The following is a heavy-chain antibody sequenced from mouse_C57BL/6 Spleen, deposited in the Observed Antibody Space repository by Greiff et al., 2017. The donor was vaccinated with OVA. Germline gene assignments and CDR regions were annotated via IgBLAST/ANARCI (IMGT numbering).Heavy chain of an antibody. Sequence: QVQLQQPGAELVKPGASVKLSCKASGYTFTSYWMHWVKQRPGQGLEWIGMIHPNSGSTNYNEKFKSKATLTVDKSSSTAYMQLSSLTSEDSAVYYCARGGDYGSSYGYWGQGTLVTVSA. J-gene: IGHJ3*01. CDR2: IHPNSGST. CDR1: GYTFTSYW. V-gene: IGHV1-64*01. CDR3: ARGGDYGSSYGY. D-gene: IGHD1-1*01.